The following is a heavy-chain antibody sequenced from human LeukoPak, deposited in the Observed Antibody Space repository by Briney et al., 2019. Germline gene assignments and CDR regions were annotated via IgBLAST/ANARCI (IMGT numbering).Heavy chain of an antibody. CDR3: ARVSPYSSSWYSFDY. V-gene: IGHV4-59*01. D-gene: IGHD6-13*01. Sequence: SETLSLTCTVSDGSINGYYWSWIRQPPGKGLEWIGYIYYSGSTNYNPSFKSRVNISVDTSKNQFSLKLSSVTAADTAVYYCARVSPYSSSWYSFDYWGQGTLVTVSS. CDR1: DGSINGYY. J-gene: IGHJ4*02. CDR2: IYYSGST.